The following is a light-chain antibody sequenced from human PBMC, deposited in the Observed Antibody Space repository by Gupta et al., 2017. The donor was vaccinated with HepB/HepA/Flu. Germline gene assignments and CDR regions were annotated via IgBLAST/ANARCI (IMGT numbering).Light chain of an antibody. CDR1: SSDVGGYNF. CDR2: DVT. CDR3: CSYTGDKNVV. Sequence: QSALTPHPSASGSPGQSVTITCTGTSSDVGGYNFVSWYQQHPGKAPKLMMYDVTTRPSGVPDRFSGSKSGNTASLTVSGLQAEDEADYYCCSYTGDKNVVFGGGTKVTVL. V-gene: IGLV2-8*01. J-gene: IGLJ2*01.